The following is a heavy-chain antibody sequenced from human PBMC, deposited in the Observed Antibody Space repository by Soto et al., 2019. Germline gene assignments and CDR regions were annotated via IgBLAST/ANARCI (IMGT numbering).Heavy chain of an antibody. CDR2: VIAYNYYT. Sequence: SVKFSFKTSGYIFTSYVVAWVRQAPGQVLECIGWVIAYNYYTTYAQNVQGRVTMSTDTSTSSAYMERRSLRYDDTGVYYCSRVWSGASVRPIEY. D-gene: IGHD1-26*01. J-gene: IGHJ1*01. CDR1: GYIFTSYV. V-gene: IGHV1-18*01. CDR3: SRVWSGASVRPIEY.